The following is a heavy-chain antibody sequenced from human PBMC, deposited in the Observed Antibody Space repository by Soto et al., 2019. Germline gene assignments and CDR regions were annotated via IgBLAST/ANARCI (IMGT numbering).Heavy chain of an antibody. D-gene: IGHD2-2*01. CDR2: IIPIFGSA. V-gene: IGHV1-69*12. CDR1: GGTFSSYT. CDR3: ARRYCISTSCHYYGMDV. Sequence: QVQLVQSGAEVKKPGSSVKVSCKASGGTFSSYTISWVRQAPGQGLEWMGGIIPIFGSANYAQKFQGRVTITADEPTSTAYMELSSLRSEDTAVYYCARRYCISTSCHYYGMDVWGQGTTVTVSS. J-gene: IGHJ6*02.